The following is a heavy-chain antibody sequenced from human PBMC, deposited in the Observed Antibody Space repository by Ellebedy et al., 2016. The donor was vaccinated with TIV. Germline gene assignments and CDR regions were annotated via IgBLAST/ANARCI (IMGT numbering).Heavy chain of an antibody. CDR2: IWFDGSKT. CDR3: ARDDDTSSHLSFYVY. D-gene: IGHD3-22*01. Sequence: PGGSLRLSCTASGFTFSYYGMHWVRQAPGKGLEWVAVIWFDGSKTNYADSVKGRFNISRDQSKNTVYLQMNSLRAEDTAVYYCARDDDTSSHLSFYVYWGQGTLVTVSS. CDR1: GFTFSYYG. J-gene: IGHJ4*02. V-gene: IGHV3-33*08.